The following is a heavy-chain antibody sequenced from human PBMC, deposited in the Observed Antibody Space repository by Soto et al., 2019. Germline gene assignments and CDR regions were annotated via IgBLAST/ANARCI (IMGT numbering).Heavy chain of an antibody. Sequence: PGGSLRLSCAASGFTFSDYYMSWIRQAPGKGLEWVSYISSSGSTIYYADSVKGRFTISRDNAKNSLYLQMNSLRAEDTAVYYCARDLYYGDHADYYYYGMDVWGQGTTVAVSS. CDR3: ARDLYYGDHADYYYYGMDV. V-gene: IGHV3-11*01. J-gene: IGHJ6*02. D-gene: IGHD4-17*01. CDR1: GFTFSDYY. CDR2: ISSSGSTI.